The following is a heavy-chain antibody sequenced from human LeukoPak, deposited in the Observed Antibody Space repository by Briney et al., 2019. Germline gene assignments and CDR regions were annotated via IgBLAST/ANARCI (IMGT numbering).Heavy chain of an antibody. Sequence: GGSLRLSCAASGFTFRSYGMHWVRQAPGKGLEWVAIIRYDGTNKYYADSVKGRFTISRDNSKNTLYLQRNSLRAEDTAVYYCARRAGAYSHPYDYWGQGTLVTVSS. D-gene: IGHD4/OR15-4a*01. CDR2: IRYDGTNK. CDR1: GFTFRSYG. J-gene: IGHJ4*02. V-gene: IGHV3-33*01. CDR3: ARRAGAYSHPYDY.